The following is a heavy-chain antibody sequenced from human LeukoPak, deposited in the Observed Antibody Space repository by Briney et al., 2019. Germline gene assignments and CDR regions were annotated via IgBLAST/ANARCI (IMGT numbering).Heavy chain of an antibody. CDR3: ARNYYDSSGYYRNYFDY. J-gene: IGHJ4*02. Sequence: GASVKVSCRASGYTFTTNAIHWVRQAPGERLEWMGWINTGNGNTKYSQKFQGRVTITRDTSASTAYMGLSSLRSEDTAVYYCARNYYDSSGYYRNYFDYWGQGILVTVSS. CDR1: GYTFTTNA. V-gene: IGHV1-3*04. D-gene: IGHD3-22*01. CDR2: INTGNGNT.